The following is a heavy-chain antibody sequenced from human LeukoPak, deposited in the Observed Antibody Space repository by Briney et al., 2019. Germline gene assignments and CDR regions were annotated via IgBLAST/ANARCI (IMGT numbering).Heavy chain of an antibody. V-gene: IGHV3-23*01. CDR2: ISHSSSGT. Sequence: GGSLRLSCAASGFTFSDYNMNWVRQAPGKGLEWVSAISHSSSGTYYIDSAKGRFTISRDNSKNTLYMQMNSLRAEDTAVYFCAKVINSGYYYYFDYWGQGTLVTVSS. CDR1: GFTFSDYN. J-gene: IGHJ4*02. CDR3: AKVINSGYYYYFDY. D-gene: IGHD3-3*01.